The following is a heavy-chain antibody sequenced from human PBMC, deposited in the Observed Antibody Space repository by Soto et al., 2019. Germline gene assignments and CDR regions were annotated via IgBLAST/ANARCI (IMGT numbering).Heavy chain of an antibody. V-gene: IGHV4-30-2*01. D-gene: IGHD6-19*01. CDR1: GGSISSGGYS. CDR2: IYHSGST. J-gene: IGHJ4*02. CDR3: ARAGGLGAVAVDY. Sequence: QLQLQESGSGLVKPSQTLSLTCAVSGGSISSGGYSWSWIRQPPGKGLDWIGYIYHSGSTSYNPSLKGRVAVSADRSKQQFSLKLRSVTAADTAVYYCARAGGLGAVAVDYWGQGTLVTVS.